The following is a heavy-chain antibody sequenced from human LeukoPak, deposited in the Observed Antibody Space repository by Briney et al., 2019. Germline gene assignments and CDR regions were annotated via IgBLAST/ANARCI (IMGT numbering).Heavy chain of an antibody. J-gene: IGHJ4*02. D-gene: IGHD3-16*01. CDR1: GYKFTSYW. V-gene: IGHV5-51*01. CDR2: IYPDDSDI. Sequence: GESLKISCKASGYKFTSYWIGWVRQMPGKGPECMVIIYPDDSDIRYSPSFQGQVTISADKSLSTAYLQWSSLKASDSAMYYCARHPYDVFAGYYLDYWGQGTLVTVSS. CDR3: ARHPYDVFAGYYLDY.